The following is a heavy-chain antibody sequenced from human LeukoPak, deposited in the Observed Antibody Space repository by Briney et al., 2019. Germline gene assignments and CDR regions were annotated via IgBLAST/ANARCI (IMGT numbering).Heavy chain of an antibody. J-gene: IGHJ5*02. V-gene: IGHV4-39*01. Sequence: SETLSLTCTVSGGSISSSSHYWGWIRQPPGKGLEWIGSIYYSGITAYNPSLKSRVTISVDTSKNQFSLKLSSVTAADTAVYYCVRWQSGSMFHPPWGQGTLVTVSS. D-gene: IGHD3-10*02. CDR2: IYYSGIT. CDR1: GGSISSSSHY. CDR3: VRWQSGSMFHPP.